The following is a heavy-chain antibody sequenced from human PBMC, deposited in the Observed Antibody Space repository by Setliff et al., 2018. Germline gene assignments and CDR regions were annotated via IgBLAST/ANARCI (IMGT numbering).Heavy chain of an antibody. D-gene: IGHD6-13*01. J-gene: IGHJ1*01. Sequence: GASVKVSCKASGYNFKTYAISWVRQAPGQGLEWMGFISLYDGHTNYAQNFQGRVTMTTDTSTSTAYMELRSLRSDDTAVYYCARVSLQQLAGGLSFQHWGQGTLVTVSS. V-gene: IGHV1-18*01. CDR2: ISLYDGHT. CDR3: ARVSLQQLAGGLSFQH. CDR1: GYNFKTYA.